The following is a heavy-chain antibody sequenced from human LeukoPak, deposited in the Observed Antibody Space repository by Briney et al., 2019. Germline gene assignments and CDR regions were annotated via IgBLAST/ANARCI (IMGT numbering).Heavy chain of an antibody. CDR1: GFTFSSYA. J-gene: IGHJ4*02. CDR3: ARDNESSELERRLYY. CDR2: ISYDGSNK. Sequence: PGRSLRLSCAASGFTFSSYAVHWVRQAPGKGLEWVAVISYDGSNKYYSDSVKGRFTISRDNAKNTLYLQMNSLRAEDTAVYYCARDNESSELERRLYYWGQGTLVTVSS. D-gene: IGHD1-1*01. V-gene: IGHV3-30*04.